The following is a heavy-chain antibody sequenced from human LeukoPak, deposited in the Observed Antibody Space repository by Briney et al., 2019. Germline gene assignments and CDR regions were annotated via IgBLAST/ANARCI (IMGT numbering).Heavy chain of an antibody. D-gene: IGHD6-13*01. CDR3: ARETSAVGEFDY. CDR2: INHSGST. V-gene: IGHV4-34*01. J-gene: IGHJ4*02. CDR1: GGSFSGYY. Sequence: SETLSLTCAVYGGSFSGYYWSWIRQPPGKGLEWIGEINHSGSTNYNPSPKSRVTISVDTSKNQFSLKLSSVTAADTAVYYCARETSAVGEFDYWGQGTLVTVSS.